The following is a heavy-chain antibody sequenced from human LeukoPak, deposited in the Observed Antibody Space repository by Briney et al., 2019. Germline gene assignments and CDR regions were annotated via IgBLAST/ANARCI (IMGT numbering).Heavy chain of an antibody. J-gene: IGHJ4*02. CDR3: ARDMGVFSKWSKYDY. V-gene: IGHV6-1*01. CDR1: GDSVSTNSAA. D-gene: IGHD2-15*01. CDR2: TYYRSKWYN. Sequence: SQTLSLTCAISGDSVSTNSAAWNWIRQSPSGGLDWLGRTYYRSKWYNDYAVSVKSRIAIKPDTSKNQFSLQLNSVTPEDTAVYYCARDMGVFSKWSKYDYWGQGTLVTVSS.